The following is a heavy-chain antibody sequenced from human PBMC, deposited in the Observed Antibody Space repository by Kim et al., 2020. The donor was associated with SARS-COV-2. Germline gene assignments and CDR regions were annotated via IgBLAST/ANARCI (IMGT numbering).Heavy chain of an antibody. D-gene: IGHD6-13*01. V-gene: IGHV3-23*01. CDR1: GFTFRSYA. Sequence: GGSLRLSCAASGFTFRSYAMSWVRQAPGKGLEWVSVISDSGGGTYFADSVKGRFTISRDNSKNTQYLQMNSLRAEDTAVYYCVKLFSSSWYKGFDPWGQGTLVTVSS. CDR2: ISDSGGGT. CDR3: VKLFSSSWYKGFDP. J-gene: IGHJ5*02.